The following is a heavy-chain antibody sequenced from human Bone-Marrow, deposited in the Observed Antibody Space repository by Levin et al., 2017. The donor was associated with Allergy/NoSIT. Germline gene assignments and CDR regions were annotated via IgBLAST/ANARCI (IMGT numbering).Heavy chain of an antibody. CDR3: AHHSYDGSGYVLDY. V-gene: IGHV2-5*02. Sequence: SGPTLVKPTQTLTLTCTFSGFSLSTSGVGVGWIRQPPGKALEWLALIYWDDDKRYSPSLKSRLTITKGTSKNQVVLTMTNVDPVDTATYYCAHHSYDGSGYVLDYWGQGTLVTVSS. D-gene: IGHD3-22*01. J-gene: IGHJ4*02. CDR1: GFSLSTSGVG. CDR2: IYWDDDK.